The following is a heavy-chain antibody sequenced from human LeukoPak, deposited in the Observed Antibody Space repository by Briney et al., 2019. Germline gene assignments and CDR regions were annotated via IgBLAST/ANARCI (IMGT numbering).Heavy chain of an antibody. J-gene: IGHJ6*02. CDR2: ISSSSSYI. CDR1: GFTFSSYS. Sequence: GGSLRLSCAASGFTFSSYSMNWVRQAPGKGLEWVSSISSSSSYIYYADSEKGRFTISRDNAKNSLYLQMISLRAEDTAVYYCARDWGYYYYYGMDVWGQGTTVTVSS. CDR3: ARDWGYYYYYGMDV. D-gene: IGHD3-16*01. V-gene: IGHV3-21*01.